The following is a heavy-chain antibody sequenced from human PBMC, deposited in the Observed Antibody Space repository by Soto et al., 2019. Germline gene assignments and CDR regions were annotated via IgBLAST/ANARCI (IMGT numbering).Heavy chain of an antibody. CDR2: VYYTGST. V-gene: IGHV4-59*11. CDR3: ARDHSSGFHYIFDS. Sequence: SETLSLTCTVSNVSISTHYWSWVRQPPGMGLEWIGYVYYTGSTNYNPSLKSRVTISVDTSKNQFSLKLTSVTAADTAVYYCARDHSSGFHYIFDSWGQGALVTVSS. D-gene: IGHD3-22*01. CDR1: NVSISTHY. J-gene: IGHJ4*02.